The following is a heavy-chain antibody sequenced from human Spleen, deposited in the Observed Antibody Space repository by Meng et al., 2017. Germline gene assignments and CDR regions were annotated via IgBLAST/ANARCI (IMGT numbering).Heavy chain of an antibody. V-gene: IGHV3-7*03. D-gene: IGHD4-17*01. Sequence: GESLKISCAASGFTFSSYSMNWVRQAPGKGLEWVANIKQDGSEKYYVDSVKGRFTISRDNAKNSLYLQMNSLRAEDTAVYYCTSAHYGDLYHYYGMDVWGQGTTVTVSS. CDR2: IKQDGSEK. J-gene: IGHJ6*02. CDR3: TSAHYGDLYHYYGMDV. CDR1: GFTFSSYS.